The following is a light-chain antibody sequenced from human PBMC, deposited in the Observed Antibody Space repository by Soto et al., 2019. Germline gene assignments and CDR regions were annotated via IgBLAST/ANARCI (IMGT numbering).Light chain of an antibody. J-gene: IGKJ2*01. Sequence: DIQMTQSPSSLSASVGDRVTITCRASQSISSYLNWYRQNAGKAPKLLIYAASSLQSGVPSTFSGQGSGTDFTLTISSLQPEDCATYYCQQSYSTPRTFGQGTKLEIK. V-gene: IGKV1-39*01. CDR3: QQSYSTPRT. CDR1: QSISSY. CDR2: AAS.